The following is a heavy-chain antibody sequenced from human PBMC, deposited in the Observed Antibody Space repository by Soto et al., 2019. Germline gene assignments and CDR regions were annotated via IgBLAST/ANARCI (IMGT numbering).Heavy chain of an antibody. V-gene: IGHV5-51*01. D-gene: IGHD3-3*01. CDR1: GSTFTTYC. J-gene: IGHJ4*02. CDR3: ARAFRSNYYAL. Sequence: LGESLKISCKGSGSTFTTYCIGWLCQVPGKGLEWMGVIYPDDSDTRYSPSFQGRVTISADKSNSTAYLQWSSLEASDTAVYYCARAFRSNYYALWGQGXLVTVYS. CDR2: IYPDDSDT.